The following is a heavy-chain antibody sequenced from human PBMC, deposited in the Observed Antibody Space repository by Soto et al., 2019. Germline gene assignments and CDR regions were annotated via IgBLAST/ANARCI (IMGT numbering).Heavy chain of an antibody. D-gene: IGHD3-22*01. J-gene: IGHJ4*02. CDR1: XXXFSXXX. CDR2: ISSSSSTI. V-gene: IGHV3-48*02. Sequence: GGSLRLSCXASXXXFSXXXXNXXXQAPGKGLEWVSXISSSSSTIDYADSVKGRFTISRDNAKNSLYLQMNSLRDEDTAVYYCARDSYYDSSGYLVSFDYWGQGTLVTVSS. CDR3: ARDSYYDSSGYLVSFDY.